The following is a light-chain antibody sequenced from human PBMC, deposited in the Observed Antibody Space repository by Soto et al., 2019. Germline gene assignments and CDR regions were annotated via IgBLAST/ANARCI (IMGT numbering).Light chain of an antibody. Sequence: PEERATLSCRASQSVNSNLAWYQQKPGQAPRLLIYGASSRATGIPARFSGSGSGTEFTLTITSLQSEDFAVYYCQQYNSWPRTFGQGTKVDIK. CDR1: QSVNSN. J-gene: IGKJ1*01. CDR2: GAS. V-gene: IGKV3-15*01. CDR3: QQYNSWPRT.